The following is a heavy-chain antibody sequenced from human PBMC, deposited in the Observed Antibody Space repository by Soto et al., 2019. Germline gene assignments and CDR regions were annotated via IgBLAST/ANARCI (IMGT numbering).Heavy chain of an antibody. D-gene: IGHD4-17*01. CDR2: INPSGGST. CDR3: ATVNYGYYGMDV. V-gene: IGHV1-46*01. J-gene: IGHJ6*02. CDR1: GYTFTIYY. Sequence: ASVNVSCKASGYTFTIYYMHWVRQAPGQGLEWMGIINPSGGSTSYAQKFQGRVTMTRDTSTSTVYMELSSLRSEDTAVYYCATVNYGYYGMDVWGQGTTVTVSS.